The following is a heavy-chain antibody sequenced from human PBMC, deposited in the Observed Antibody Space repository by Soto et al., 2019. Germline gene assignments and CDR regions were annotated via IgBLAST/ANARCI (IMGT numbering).Heavy chain of an antibody. J-gene: IGHJ4*02. V-gene: IGHV3-23*01. CDR2: LSGGGDST. Sequence: EVQLLESGGGLVQPGGSLRLSWAASGFMFSSYAMTWVRQAPGKGLEWVSALSGGGDSTYYAPSVRGRFAISRDNSKNTLYLQLNSLRAEDTAVYYCATGLRSVYGPFDSWGQGTLVTVSS. CDR1: GFMFSSYA. D-gene: IGHD5-12*01. CDR3: ATGLRSVYGPFDS.